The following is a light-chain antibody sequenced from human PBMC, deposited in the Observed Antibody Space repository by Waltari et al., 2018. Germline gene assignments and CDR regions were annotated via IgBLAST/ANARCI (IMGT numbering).Light chain of an antibody. CDR1: STDVGSYNL. V-gene: IGLV2-23*02. Sequence: QSALTQPASVSGSPGQSITISCTGTSTDVGSYNLVSWYQQHPGKAPTLMIYEVSKLPAGVSNRFSGAKSGNTASLTSSGLQAEDEADYYCCSYAGSSTFVFGTGTKVTVL. CDR3: CSYAGSSTFV. CDR2: EVS. J-gene: IGLJ1*01.